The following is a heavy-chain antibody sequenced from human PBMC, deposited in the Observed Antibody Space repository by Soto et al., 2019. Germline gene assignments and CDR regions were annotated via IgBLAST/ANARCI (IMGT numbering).Heavy chain of an antibody. V-gene: IGHV3-33*01. D-gene: IGHD3-3*01. CDR3: ARARYTIFGVVALGGAFDY. CDR1: GFTFSSYG. Sequence: GGSLRLSCAASGFTFSSYGMHWVRQAPGKGLEWVAVIWYDGSNKYYADSVKGRFTISRDNSKNTLYLQMNSLRAEDTAVYYCARARYTIFGVVALGGAFDYWGQGYLVTFSS. CDR2: IWYDGSNK. J-gene: IGHJ4*02.